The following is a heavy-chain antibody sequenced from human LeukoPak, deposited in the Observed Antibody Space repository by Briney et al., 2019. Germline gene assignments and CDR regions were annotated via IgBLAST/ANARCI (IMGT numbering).Heavy chain of an antibody. CDR2: IYYSGST. Sequence: SETLSLTCTVSGGSISSSPYYWGWIRQPPGKGLEWVGTIYYSGSTYYNPSLKSRVTISVDTSKNQFSLKLSSVTAADTAVYYCAGAPTYSGKRLLRYFDLWGRGTLVTVSS. J-gene: IGHJ2*01. CDR3: AGAPTYSGKRLLRYFDL. CDR1: GGSISSSPYY. V-gene: IGHV4-39*07. D-gene: IGHD1-26*01.